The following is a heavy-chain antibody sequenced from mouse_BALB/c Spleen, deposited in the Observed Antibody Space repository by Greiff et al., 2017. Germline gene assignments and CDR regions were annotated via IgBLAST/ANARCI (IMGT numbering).Heavy chain of an antibody. D-gene: IGHD1-2*01. Sequence: QVQLKQPGAELVKPGVSVKISCKGSGYTFTDYAMHWVKQSHAKSLEWIGVISTYYGDASYNQKFKGKATMTVDKSSSTAYMELARLTSEDSAIYYCARGDGYDYWGQGTTLTVSS. V-gene: IGHV1S137*01. CDR1: GYTFTDYA. J-gene: IGHJ2*01. CDR3: ARGDGYDY. CDR2: ISTYYGDA.